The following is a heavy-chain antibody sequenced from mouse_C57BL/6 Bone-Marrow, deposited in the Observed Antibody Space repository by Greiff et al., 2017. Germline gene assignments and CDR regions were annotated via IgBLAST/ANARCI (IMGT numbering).Heavy chain of an antibody. CDR2: IDPSDSYT. V-gene: IGHV1-59*01. Sequence: QVQLQQSGAELVRPGTSVKLSCKASGYTFTSYWMHWVKQRPGQGLEWIGVIDPSDSYTNYNQKFKGKATLTVDTSSSTAYMQLSSLTSEDSAVYSCARSPGTSYWGQGTTLTVSS. CDR3: ARSPGTSY. D-gene: IGHD3-3*01. J-gene: IGHJ2*01. CDR1: GYTFTSYW.